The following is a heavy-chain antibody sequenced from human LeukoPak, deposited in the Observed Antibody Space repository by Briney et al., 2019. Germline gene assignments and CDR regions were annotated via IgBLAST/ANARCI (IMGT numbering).Heavy chain of an antibody. J-gene: IGHJ1*01. CDR2: IHYSGST. CDR1: GGSISSYY. V-gene: IGHV4-59*08. Sequence: PSETLSLTCTVSGGSISSYYWSWIRQPPGKGLEWIGYIHYSGSTNYNPSLKSRVTISVDTSKNQFSLKLSPVTAADTAVYYCAGRGQRYFRDWGQGTLVTVSS. CDR3: AGRGQRYFRD.